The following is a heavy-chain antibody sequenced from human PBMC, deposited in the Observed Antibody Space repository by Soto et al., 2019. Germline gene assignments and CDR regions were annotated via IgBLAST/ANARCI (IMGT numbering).Heavy chain of an antibody. CDR1: GFTFRSYS. Sequence: EVQLVESGGGLVKPGGSLRLSCAASGFTFRSYSMNWVRQAPGKGLEWGSSISTSSSYIYYADSVKGRCTISRDNAKNSLYLEMNSLRAEDTAVYYCASGRPGYSYGNSWYFDLWGRGTLVTVSS. V-gene: IGHV3-21*01. D-gene: IGHD5-18*01. CDR2: ISTSSSYI. CDR3: ASGRPGYSYGNSWYFDL. J-gene: IGHJ2*01.